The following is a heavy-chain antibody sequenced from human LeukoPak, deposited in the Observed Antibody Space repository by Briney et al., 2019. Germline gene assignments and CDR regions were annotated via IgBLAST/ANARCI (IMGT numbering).Heavy chain of an antibody. V-gene: IGHV1-69*05. CDR3: ARDLHGSGSWDMDV. Sequence: SVKVSCKASGGTFSSYAISWVRQAPGQGLEWMGGIIPIFGTANYAQKFQGRVTITTDESTSTAYIELSSLRSEDTAVYYCARDLHGSGSWDMDVWGKGTTVTVSS. CDR2: IIPIFGTA. D-gene: IGHD3-10*01. CDR1: GGTFSSYA. J-gene: IGHJ6*03.